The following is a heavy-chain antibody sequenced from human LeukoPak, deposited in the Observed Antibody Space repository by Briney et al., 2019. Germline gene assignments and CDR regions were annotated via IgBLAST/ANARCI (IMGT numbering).Heavy chain of an antibody. J-gene: IGHJ5*02. Sequence: PGGSLRLSCAASGFTFSSYWMSWVRQAPGKGLEWVAFIRYDGSNKYYADSVKGRFTISRDNSKNTLYLQMNSLRAEDTAVYYCARDTGWFAELTPFDPWGQGTLVTVSS. D-gene: IGHD3-10*01. V-gene: IGHV3-30*02. CDR1: GFTFSSYW. CDR3: ARDTGWFAELTPFDP. CDR2: IRYDGSNK.